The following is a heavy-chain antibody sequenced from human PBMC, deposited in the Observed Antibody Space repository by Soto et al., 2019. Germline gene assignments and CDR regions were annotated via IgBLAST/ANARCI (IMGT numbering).Heavy chain of an antibody. D-gene: IGHD3-10*01. CDR3: AKAVHSYGSGSYYCFDY. Sequence: GGSLRLSCAASGFTFSSYAMSWVRQAPGKGLEWVSAISGSGGSTYYADSVKGRFTISRDNSKNTLYLQMNSLRGEDTAVYYCAKAVHSYGSGSYYCFDYWGQGTLVTVSS. CDR1: GFTFSSYA. J-gene: IGHJ4*02. V-gene: IGHV3-23*01. CDR2: ISGSGGST.